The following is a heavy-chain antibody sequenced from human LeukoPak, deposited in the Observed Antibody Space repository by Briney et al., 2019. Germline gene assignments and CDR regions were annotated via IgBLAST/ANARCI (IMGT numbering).Heavy chain of an antibody. J-gene: IGHJ4*02. D-gene: IGHD1-14*01. V-gene: IGHV1-46*01. CDR3: ARSGGYFDY. Sequence: GASVKVSCKASGYTFTSYYMHWVRQAPVQGREWMGIINPSGGSTNYAQKFQGRVTMTRDTSTRTVYMELSSLRSEDTAVYYCARSGGYFDYWGQGTLVTVSS. CDR1: GYTFTSYY. CDR2: INPSGGST.